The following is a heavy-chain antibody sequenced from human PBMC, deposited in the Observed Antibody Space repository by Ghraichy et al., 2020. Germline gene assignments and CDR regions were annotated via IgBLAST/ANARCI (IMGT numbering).Heavy chain of an antibody. Sequence: GSLRLSCTVSGGSISSYYWSWIRQPPGKGLEWIGYIYYSGSTNYNPSLKSRVTISVDTSKNQFSLKLSSVTAADTAVYYCARRGYFDYWGQGTLVTVSS. CDR3: ARRGYFDY. D-gene: IGHD3-10*01. CDR2: IYYSGST. CDR1: GGSISSYY. J-gene: IGHJ4*02. V-gene: IGHV4-59*01.